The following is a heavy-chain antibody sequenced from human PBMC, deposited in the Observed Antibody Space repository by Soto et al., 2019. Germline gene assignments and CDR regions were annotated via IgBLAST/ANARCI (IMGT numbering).Heavy chain of an antibody. CDR1: GFLFSSFA. J-gene: IGHJ5*02. Sequence: GGSLRLSCSTSGFLFSSFAFHWVRQAPGKGLEWLTFMSFDGRRKYYADSVRGRFTISRDTSENTLYLQMDSLRVDDTAMYYCVRAGVSGFNSAFYGAWLDPWGQGTQVTVSS. CDR3: VRAGVSGFNSAFYGAWLDP. V-gene: IGHV3-30*03. D-gene: IGHD1-26*01. CDR2: MSFDGRRK.